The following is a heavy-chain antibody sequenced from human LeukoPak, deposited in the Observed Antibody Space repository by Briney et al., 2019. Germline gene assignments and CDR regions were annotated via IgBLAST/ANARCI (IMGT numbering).Heavy chain of an antibody. CDR3: AKESQYSSGWYLLDY. J-gene: IGHJ4*02. CDR1: GFTFSSYA. CDR2: ISGSGGST. D-gene: IGHD6-19*01. V-gene: IGHV3-23*01. Sequence: HHGGSLRLSCAASGFTFSSYAMSWVRQAPGNGLEWVSAISGSGGSTYYADSVKGRFTISRDNSKNTLYLQMNSLRAEDTAVYYCAKESQYSSGWYLLDYWGQGTLVTVSS.